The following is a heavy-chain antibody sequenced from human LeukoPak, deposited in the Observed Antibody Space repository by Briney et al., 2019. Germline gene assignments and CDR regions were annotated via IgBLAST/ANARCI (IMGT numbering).Heavy chain of an antibody. V-gene: IGHV3-30*18. J-gene: IGHJ3*02. CDR3: AKSMEYYYDSSAWDAFDI. CDR2: ISYDGSNK. Sequence: QPGRSLRLSCAASGFTFSSYGMHWVRQAPGKGLEWGAVISYDGSNKYYADSVKGRFTISRDNSKNTLYLQLNSLRAEDTAVYYCAKSMEYYYDSSAWDAFDIWGQGTMVTVSS. CDR1: GFTFSSYG. D-gene: IGHD3-22*01.